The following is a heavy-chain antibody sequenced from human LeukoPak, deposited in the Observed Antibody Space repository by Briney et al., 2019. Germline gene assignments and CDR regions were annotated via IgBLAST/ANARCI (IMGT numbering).Heavy chain of an antibody. D-gene: IGHD4-23*01. J-gene: IGHJ6*02. Sequence: GGCLRLSCAASGFTFRDYEMNWVRQAPGKGLEWVSYISSSASTIYYADSVKGRFTISRDSAKKSVYLQMNSLRAEDTAIYYCARDPVGYYYAMDVWGQGTTVTVSS. CDR2: ISSSASTI. CDR3: ARDPVGYYYAMDV. V-gene: IGHV3-48*03. CDR1: GFTFRDYE.